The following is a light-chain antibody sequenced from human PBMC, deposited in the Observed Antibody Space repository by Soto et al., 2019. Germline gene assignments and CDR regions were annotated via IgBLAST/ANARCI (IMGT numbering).Light chain of an antibody. CDR3: NSYTTSETYV. Sequence: QSALTQPDSVSGSPGQSITISCTGTNSDVGSYNRVSWYQQPPGTAPKLIIYDVNNRPSGVSYRFSGSKSGNTASLTISGLQAEDEADYYCNSYTTSETYVFGTGTKVTVL. CDR1: NSDVGSYNR. J-gene: IGLJ1*01. CDR2: DVN. V-gene: IGLV2-14*01.